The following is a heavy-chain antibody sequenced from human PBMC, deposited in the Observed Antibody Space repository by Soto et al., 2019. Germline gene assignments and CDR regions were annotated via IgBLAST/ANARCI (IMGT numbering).Heavy chain of an antibody. CDR2: ISSSTSYI. D-gene: IGHD2-2*01. CDR1: GVIFSSAT. J-gene: IGHJ5*01. Sequence: GGALRLACSASGVIFSSATMNWVRQAPGKGLEWVSSISSSTSYIYYADSVKGRFTISRDNVEKSLYLQMNNLRAEDTAVYYCARAGVLLVPANKVWFDSWGQGT. CDR3: ARAGVLLVPANKVWFDS. V-gene: IGHV3-21*01.